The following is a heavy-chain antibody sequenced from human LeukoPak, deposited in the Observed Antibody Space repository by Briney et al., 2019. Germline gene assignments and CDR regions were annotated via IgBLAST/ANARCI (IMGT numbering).Heavy chain of an antibody. J-gene: IGHJ6*03. V-gene: IGHV1-18*01. CDR1: GYTFTSYG. D-gene: IGHD5-12*01. CDR3: ARGGLYSGYDHYYYYYYMDV. Sequence: GASVKVSCKASGYTFTSYGISWVRQAPGQGLEWMGWISAYNGNTNYAQKLQGRVTMTTDTSTSTAYMELRSLRSEDTAVYYCARGGLYSGYDHYYYYYYMDVWGKGTTVTVSS. CDR2: ISAYNGNT.